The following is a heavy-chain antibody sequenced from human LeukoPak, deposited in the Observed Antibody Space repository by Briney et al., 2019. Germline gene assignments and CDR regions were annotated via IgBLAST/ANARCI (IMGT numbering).Heavy chain of an antibody. V-gene: IGHV3-64*02. CDR2: ISSNGRIT. J-gene: IGHJ4*02. CDR3: PKESRCYWFDN. CDR1: GFTFGTYA. D-gene: IGHD2-8*02. Sequence: GGSLRLSCAASGFTFGTYAMHWVRQAPGKGLEYVSAISSNGRITYYADSVKGRFTISRDNSKNILYLQMRSPITEDTAVYYCPKESRCYWFDNWGQGTLVTVSS.